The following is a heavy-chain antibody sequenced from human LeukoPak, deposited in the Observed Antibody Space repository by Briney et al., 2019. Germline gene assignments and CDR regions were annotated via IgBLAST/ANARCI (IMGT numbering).Heavy chain of an antibody. CDR3: ARDQTPLRLRWYFDY. D-gene: IGHD4-23*01. CDR2: ISYDGSNK. Sequence: PGRSLRLSCAASGFTFSSYAMHWVRQAPGKGLEWVAVISYDGSNKYYADSVKGRFTISRDNSKNTLYLQMNSPRAEDTAVYYCARDQTPLRLRWYFDYWGQGTLVTVSS. V-gene: IGHV3-30*04. CDR1: GFTFSSYA. J-gene: IGHJ4*02.